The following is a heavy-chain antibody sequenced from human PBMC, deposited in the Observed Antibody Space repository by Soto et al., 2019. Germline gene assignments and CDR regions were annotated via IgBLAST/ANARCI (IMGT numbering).Heavy chain of an antibody. CDR1: GGSISSGGYY. D-gene: IGHD3-16*01. V-gene: IGHV4-31*03. J-gene: IGHJ6*03. CDR2: IYYSGSI. CDR3: ARATLPTMGGNYYYYYMDV. Sequence: QVQLQESGPGLVKPSQTLSLTCTVSGGSISSGGYYWSWIRQHPGKGLEWIGYIYYSGSIYYNPSLKSRVTISVDTSKNQFSLKLSSVTAADTAVYYCARATLPTMGGNYYYYYMDVWGKGTTVTVSS.